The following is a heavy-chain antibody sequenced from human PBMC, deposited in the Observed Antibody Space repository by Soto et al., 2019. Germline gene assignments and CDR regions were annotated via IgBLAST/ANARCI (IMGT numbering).Heavy chain of an antibody. J-gene: IGHJ4*02. V-gene: IGHV3-33*01. CDR3: ARDLAPGLYYFDY. D-gene: IGHD1-1*01. Sequence: PGGSLRLSCAASGFTFSSYGMHWVRQAPGKGLEWVAVIWYDGSNKYYADSVKGRFTISRDNSKNTLYLQMNSLRAEDTAVYYCARDLAPGLYYFDYWGQGTLVTVSS. CDR1: GFTFSSYG. CDR2: IWYDGSNK.